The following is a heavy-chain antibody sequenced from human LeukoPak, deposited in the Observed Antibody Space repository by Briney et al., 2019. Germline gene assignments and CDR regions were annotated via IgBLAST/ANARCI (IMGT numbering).Heavy chain of an antibody. D-gene: IGHD6-19*01. CDR3: ARGGGSSGWYGDAFDI. J-gene: IGHJ3*02. Sequence: SETLSLTCTVSIDSMFGYFWSWIRQPPGGGLEWTGRIYTSGSTNYNPSLKSRVTMSVDTSKNQFSLKLSSVTAADTAVYYCARGGGSSGWYGDAFDIWGQGTMVTVSS. CDR2: IYTSGST. V-gene: IGHV4-4*07. CDR1: IDSMFGYF.